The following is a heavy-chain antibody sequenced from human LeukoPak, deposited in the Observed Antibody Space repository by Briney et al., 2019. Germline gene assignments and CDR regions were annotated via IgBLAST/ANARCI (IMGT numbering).Heavy chain of an antibody. CDR3: ARALVVPTALDY. CDR2: ISSSGSTI. J-gene: IGHJ4*02. Sequence: GGSLRLSCAASGFIFSSAWMSWVRQAPGKGLEWVSYISSSGSTIYYADSVKGRFTISRDNAKNSLFLQMNSLRAEDTTVYYCARALVVPTALDYWGQGTLVIVSS. CDR1: GFIFSSAW. D-gene: IGHD2-2*01. V-gene: IGHV3-11*04.